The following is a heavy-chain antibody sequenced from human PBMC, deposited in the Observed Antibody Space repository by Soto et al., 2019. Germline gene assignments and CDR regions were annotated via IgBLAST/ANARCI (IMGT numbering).Heavy chain of an antibody. V-gene: IGHV4-34*01. CDR3: AREGYSYGHGGAPFDY. CDR2: INHSGST. Sequence: QVQLQQWGAGLLKSSETLSLTCAVYGGSFSGYYWSWIRQPPGKGLEWIGEINHSGSTNYNPSLKSRVTISVDTSKNQFSLKLSSVTAADTAVYYCAREGYSYGHGGAPFDYWGQGTLVTVSS. J-gene: IGHJ4*02. D-gene: IGHD5-18*01. CDR1: GGSFSGYY.